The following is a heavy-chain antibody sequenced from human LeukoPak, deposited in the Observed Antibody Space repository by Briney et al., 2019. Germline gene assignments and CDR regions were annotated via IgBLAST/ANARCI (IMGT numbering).Heavy chain of an antibody. CDR2: IYYSGST. CDR3: ARVGRDYSNYLDY. D-gene: IGHD4-4*01. V-gene: IGHV4-59*01. CDR1: GGSISSYY. J-gene: IGHJ4*02. Sequence: SETLSLTCAVYGGSISSYYWSWIRQPPGKGLEWIGYIYYSGSTNYNPSLKSRVTISVDTSKNQSSLKLSSVTAADTAVYYCARVGRDYSNYLDYWGQGTLVTVSS.